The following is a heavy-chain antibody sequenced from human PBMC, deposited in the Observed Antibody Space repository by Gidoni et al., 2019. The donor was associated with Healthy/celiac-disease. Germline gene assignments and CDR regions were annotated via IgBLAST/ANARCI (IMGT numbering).Heavy chain of an antibody. CDR1: GFTFSSYA. J-gene: IGHJ6*02. CDR3: ARDLRDYGQYGMDV. CDR2: ISYDGSNK. Sequence: QVQLVESGGGVVQPGRSLRLSCAASGFTFSSYAMHWVRQAPGKGLEWVAVISYDGSNKYYADSVKGRFTISRDNSKNTLYLQMNSLRAEDTAVYYCARDLRDYGQYGMDVWGQGTTVTVSS. D-gene: IGHD4-17*01. V-gene: IGHV3-30-3*01.